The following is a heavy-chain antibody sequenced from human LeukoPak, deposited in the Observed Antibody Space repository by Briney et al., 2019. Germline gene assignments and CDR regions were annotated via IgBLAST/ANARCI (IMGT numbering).Heavy chain of an antibody. Sequence: PGGSLRLSCAASGFTFSNYNMNWVRQAPGKGLEWVSFISSSRTYIYYADSVKGRFTISRDNAKNSLHLQRNSLRAEDTAVYYCARGPTGIAAAGVYWGQGTLVTVSS. V-gene: IGHV3-21*01. CDR3: ARGPTGIAAAGVY. D-gene: IGHD6-13*01. J-gene: IGHJ4*02. CDR2: ISSSRTYI. CDR1: GFTFSNYN.